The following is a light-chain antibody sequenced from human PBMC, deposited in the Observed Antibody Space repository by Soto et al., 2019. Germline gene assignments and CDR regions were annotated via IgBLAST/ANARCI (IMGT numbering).Light chain of an antibody. CDR2: VVS. J-gene: IGLJ3*02. Sequence: QSALTQPASVSGSPGQSITISCTGTSSDVGGYNYVSWYQQHPGKVPRLMIYVVSNRPSGLSNRFSGSKSGNTASLTISGLQAEDEADYYCSSYTSSNTWVFGGGTKLTVL. V-gene: IGLV2-14*01. CDR1: SSDVGGYNY. CDR3: SSYTSSNTWV.